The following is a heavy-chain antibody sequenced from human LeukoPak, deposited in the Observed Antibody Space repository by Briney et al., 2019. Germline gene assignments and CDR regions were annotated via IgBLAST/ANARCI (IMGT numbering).Heavy chain of an antibody. Sequence: ASVKVSCKASGYTFTVYYMHWVREAPGQGLEWMGRINPNSGGTNYAQKFQGRVTMTRDTSISTAYMELSRLRSDDTAVYYCTRDPVYSSSWGGNDYWGQGTLVTVSS. CDR1: GYTFTVYY. J-gene: IGHJ4*02. CDR3: TRDPVYSSSWGGNDY. V-gene: IGHV1-2*06. CDR2: INPNSGGT. D-gene: IGHD6-13*01.